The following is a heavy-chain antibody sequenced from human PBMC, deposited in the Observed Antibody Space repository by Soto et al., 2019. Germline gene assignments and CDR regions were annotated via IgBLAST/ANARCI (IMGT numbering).Heavy chain of an antibody. J-gene: IGHJ3*02. Sequence: PGGSLRLSCAASGFTFSSYAMHWVRQAPGKGLEWVAVISYDGSNKYYADSVKGRFTISRDNSKNTLYLQMNSLRAEDTAVYYCARDALSLLDYDAFDIWGQGTMVTVSS. D-gene: IGHD4-17*01. CDR2: ISYDGSNK. V-gene: IGHV3-30-3*01. CDR3: ARDALSLLDYDAFDI. CDR1: GFTFSSYA.